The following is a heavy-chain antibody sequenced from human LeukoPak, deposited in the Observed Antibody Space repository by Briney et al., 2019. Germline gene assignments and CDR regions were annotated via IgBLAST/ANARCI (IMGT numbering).Heavy chain of an antibody. CDR3: ARGGSGSYTL. Sequence: ASVKVSCKASGYTFTSYYMHWVRQAPGQGLEWMGINNPSGGGTDYAQKFQDRVTMTRDTSTSTVYMELSSLRSEDTAVYYCARGGSGSYTLWGQGTLVTVSS. D-gene: IGHD1-26*01. V-gene: IGHV1-46*01. J-gene: IGHJ4*02. CDR2: NNPSGGGT. CDR1: GYTFTSYY.